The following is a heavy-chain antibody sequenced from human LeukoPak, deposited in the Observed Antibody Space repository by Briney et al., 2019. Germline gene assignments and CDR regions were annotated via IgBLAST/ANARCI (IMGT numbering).Heavy chain of an antibody. CDR1: GFTYSSYD. CDR3: PKDQNFAWLPHDY. D-gene: IGHD3-9*01. Sequence: GGSLTLSCAASGFTYSSYDMSWVRQAPGKGLEWVSGISGSGGSTYYADSVKGRFTISRDNYKNTLYLQMNSLRAEDTAVYYRPKDQNFAWLPHDYWGQGTLVTVSS. V-gene: IGHV3-23*01. J-gene: IGHJ4*02. CDR2: ISGSGGST.